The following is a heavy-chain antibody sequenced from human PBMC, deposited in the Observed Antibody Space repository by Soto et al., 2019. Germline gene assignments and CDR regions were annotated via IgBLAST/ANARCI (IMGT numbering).Heavy chain of an antibody. CDR1: GFTFSSYA. D-gene: IGHD3-22*01. CDR2: ISGSGGST. J-gene: IGHJ6*02. CDR3: AKDAPITMIVVVNPPNGMDV. V-gene: IGHV3-23*01. Sequence: PGGSLRLSCADSGFTFSSYAMSWVRQAPGKGLEWVSAISGSGGSTYYADSVKGRFTISRDNSKNTLYLQMNSLRAEDTAVYYCAKDAPITMIVVVNPPNGMDVWGQGTTVTVSS.